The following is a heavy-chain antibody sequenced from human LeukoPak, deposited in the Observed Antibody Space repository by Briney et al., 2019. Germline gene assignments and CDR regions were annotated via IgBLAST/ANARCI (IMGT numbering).Heavy chain of an antibody. V-gene: IGHV3-11*06. D-gene: IGHD5-12*01. CDR3: ARYPVGNYDSGFDY. CDR2: FTSSGSYT. CDR1: GFTFTDYY. J-gene: IGHJ4*02. Sequence: GASLRLSCAASGFTFTDYYMTWIRQAAGKGLELVSYFTSSGSYTSYADSVKGRFTISRDNANNSLYLQMTSLRAEDTAVYYCARYPVGNYDSGFDYWGQGSLVTVSS.